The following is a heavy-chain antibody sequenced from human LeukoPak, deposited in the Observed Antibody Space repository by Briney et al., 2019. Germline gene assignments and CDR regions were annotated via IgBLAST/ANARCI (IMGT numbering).Heavy chain of an antibody. CDR2: INHSGST. J-gene: IGHJ4*02. CDR1: GGSFSGYY. V-gene: IGHV4-34*01. CDR3: ARDSAKSLYYFDY. Sequence: SETLSLTCAVYGGSFSGYYWSWIRQPPGKGLEWIGEINHSGSTNYNPSLKSRVTISVDRSKNQFSLKLSSVTAADTAVYYCARDSAKSLYYFDYWGQGTLVTASS. D-gene: IGHD3-10*01.